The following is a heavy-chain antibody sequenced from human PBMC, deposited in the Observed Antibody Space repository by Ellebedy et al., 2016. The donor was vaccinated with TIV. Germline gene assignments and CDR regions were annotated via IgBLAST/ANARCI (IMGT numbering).Heavy chain of an antibody. V-gene: IGHV3-23*01. CDR1: GFTFSSYA. CDR3: ARGGLGTFLIAVPGLDYFDY. D-gene: IGHD6-19*01. J-gene: IGHJ4*02. CDR2: ISGSGGST. Sequence: GESLKISCAASGFTFSSYAMSWVRQAPGKGLEWVSAISGSGGSTYYADSVKGRFTISRDNSKNTLYLQMNSLRSADTAVYYCARGGLGTFLIAVPGLDYFDYWGQGTLITVSP.